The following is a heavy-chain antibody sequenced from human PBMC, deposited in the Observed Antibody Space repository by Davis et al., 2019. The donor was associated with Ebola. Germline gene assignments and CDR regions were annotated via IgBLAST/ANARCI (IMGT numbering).Heavy chain of an antibody. V-gene: IGHV4-39*01. CDR2: IYYSGST. CDR3: ARHGVLPPYDY. CDR1: GGSISSSSYY. Sequence: PSETLSLTCTVSGGSISSSSYYWGWIRQPPGKGLEWIGSIYYSGSTYYNPSLKSRVTISVDTSKNQFSLKLSSVTAADTAVYYCARHGVLPPYDYWGQGTLVTVSS. J-gene: IGHJ4*02. D-gene: IGHD3-10*01.